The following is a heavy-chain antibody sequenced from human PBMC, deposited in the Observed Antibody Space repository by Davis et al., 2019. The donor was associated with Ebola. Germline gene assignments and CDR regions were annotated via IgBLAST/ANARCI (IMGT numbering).Heavy chain of an antibody. CDR1: GFTFSGSA. CDR3: TRHVRGNEDY. CDR2: IRSKANSYAT. D-gene: IGHD4-23*01. J-gene: IGHJ4*02. V-gene: IGHV3-73*01. Sequence: GESLKISCAASGFTFSGSAMHWVRQASGKGLEWVGRIRSKANSYATAYAASVKGRFTISRDDSKNTAYLQMNSLKTDGTAVYYCTRHVRGNEDYWGQGTLVTVSS.